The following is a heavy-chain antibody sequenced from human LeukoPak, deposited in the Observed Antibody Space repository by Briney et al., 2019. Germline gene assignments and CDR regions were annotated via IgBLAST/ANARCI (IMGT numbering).Heavy chain of an antibody. D-gene: IGHD5-18*01. CDR2: ISSSSSYI. V-gene: IGHV3-21*01. Sequence: GGSLRLSCAASGFTFSSYSMNGVRQAPGKGLEWVSSISSSSSYIYYADSVKGRFTISRDNAKNSLYLQMNSLRAEDTAVYYCARVPNTAGFYFDYWGQGTLVTVSS. CDR3: ARVPNTAGFYFDY. CDR1: GFTFSSYS. J-gene: IGHJ4*02.